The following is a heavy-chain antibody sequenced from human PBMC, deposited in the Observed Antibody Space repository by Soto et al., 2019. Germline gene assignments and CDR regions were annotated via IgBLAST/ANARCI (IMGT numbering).Heavy chain of an antibody. Sequence: SETLYLTCTVSGGSISSGGYYWSWIRQHPGKGLEWIGYIYYSGSTYYNPSLKSRVTISVDTSKNQFSLKLSSVTAADTAVYYCARDASRGYYDSSGYLAGLGGGYYYGMDVWGQGTTVTVSS. CDR3: ARDASRGYYDSSGYLAGLGGGYYYGMDV. D-gene: IGHD3-22*01. V-gene: IGHV4-31*03. CDR1: GGSISSGGYY. J-gene: IGHJ6*02. CDR2: IYYSGST.